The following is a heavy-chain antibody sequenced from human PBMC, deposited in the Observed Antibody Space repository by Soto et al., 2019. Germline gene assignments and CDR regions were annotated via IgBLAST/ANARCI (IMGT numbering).Heavy chain of an antibody. CDR2: MNHSGST. D-gene: IGHD3-10*01. J-gene: IGHJ4*02. CDR1: GGSISSGGYS. V-gene: IGHV4-30-2*01. CDR3: ARGRRYYGSGSYKDPFDS. Sequence: TSETLSLTCAVSGGSISSGGYSWSWIRQPPGKGLEWIGYMNHSGSTYYNPSLKSRVTISMDTSKNQFSLKLTSVTAADTAVYFCARGRRYYGSGSYKDPFDSWGQGTLVTVSS.